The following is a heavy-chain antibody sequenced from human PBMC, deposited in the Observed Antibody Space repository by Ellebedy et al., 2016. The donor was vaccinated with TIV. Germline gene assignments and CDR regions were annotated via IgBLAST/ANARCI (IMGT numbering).Heavy chain of an antibody. CDR1: GFPFSSYS. V-gene: IGHV3-23*01. CDR2: ISNTGSRT. J-gene: IGHJ4*02. CDR3: AKGRGGGSDSSAPRYYFDY. Sequence: GESLKISFAASGFPFSSYSMSWVRQAPGKGLEWVSTISNTGSRTYYADSVEGRFIISRDNSKKTLYLPMNSLRAEDTAVYYCAKGRGGGSDSSAPRYYFDYWGLGALVTVSS. D-gene: IGHD3-22*01.